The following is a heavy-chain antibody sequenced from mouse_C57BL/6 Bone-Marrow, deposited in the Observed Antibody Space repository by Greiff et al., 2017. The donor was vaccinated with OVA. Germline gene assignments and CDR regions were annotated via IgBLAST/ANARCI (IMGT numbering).Heavy chain of an antibody. CDR2: IYPRSGNT. CDR3: ARSDYPYYFDY. J-gene: IGHJ2*01. Sequence: VQMQQSGAELARPGASVKLSCKASGYTFTSYGISWVKQRTGQGLEWIGEIYPRSGNTYYNEKFKGKATLTADKPSSTAYMELRSLTSEDSAVYFCARSDYPYYFDYWGQGTTLTVSS. D-gene: IGHD2-4*01. CDR1: GYTFTSYG. V-gene: IGHV1-81*01.